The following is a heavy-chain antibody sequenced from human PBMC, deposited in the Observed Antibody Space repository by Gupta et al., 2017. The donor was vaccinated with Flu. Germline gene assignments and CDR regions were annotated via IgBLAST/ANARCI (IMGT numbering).Heavy chain of an antibody. CDR2: ISGSGGST. V-gene: IGHV3-23*01. Sequence: EVQLLESGGGLVQPGGPLGLSCPASGFPFTAYPMCWVPQAPGKGLEWVSAISGSGGSTYYADSVKGRFTISRDNSKNTLYLQMNSLRAEDTAVYYCAKGGSRVRFGELLPNPHRAQSDYWGQGTLVTVSS. CDR1: GFPFTAYP. D-gene: IGHD3-10*01. J-gene: IGHJ4*02. CDR3: AKGGSRVRFGELLPNPHRAQSDY.